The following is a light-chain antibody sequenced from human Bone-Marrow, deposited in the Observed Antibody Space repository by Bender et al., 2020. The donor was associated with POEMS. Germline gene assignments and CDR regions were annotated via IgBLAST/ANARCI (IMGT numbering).Light chain of an antibody. J-gene: IGLJ3*02. CDR2: EDN. Sequence: SYELTQPPSVSVSPGQTARITCSGDALPKYYTSWYQQKSGQAPVLVIHEDNKRPSGIPERISGSRSGTMATFTISRAQVGDEADYYCLSTDTSANERVFGGGTKVTVL. CDR1: ALPKYY. CDR3: LSTDTSANERV. V-gene: IGLV3-10*01.